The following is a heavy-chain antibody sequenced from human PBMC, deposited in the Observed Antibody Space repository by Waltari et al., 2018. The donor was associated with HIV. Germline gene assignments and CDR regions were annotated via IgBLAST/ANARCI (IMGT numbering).Heavy chain of an antibody. J-gene: IGHJ2*01. CDR3: ARHALRVGAAYWNFDL. D-gene: IGHD1-26*01. CDR2: IYYTGRA. V-gene: IGHV4-39*01. CDR1: GGSVSSSSYF. Sequence: QLQLQESGPGLVKPSETLSLTCTVSGGSVSSSSYFWGWIRQPPGKGLEWVGRIYYTGRAYYNPSLKSRVTISVDTSKNQFSLKVTSVTAAETAVYYCARHALRVGAAYWNFDLWGRGTLVTVSS.